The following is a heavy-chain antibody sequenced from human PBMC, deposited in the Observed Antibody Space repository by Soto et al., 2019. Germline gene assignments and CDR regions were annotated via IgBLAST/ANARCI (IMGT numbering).Heavy chain of an antibody. D-gene: IGHD3-3*01. CDR2: MNPNSGNT. CDR3: ARGTRRLVEWLFYESYYYGIDV. CDR1: GYTFTSYD. J-gene: IGHJ6*02. Sequence: QVQLVQSGAEVKKPGASVKVSCKASGYTFTSYDINWVRQATGQGLEWMGWMNPNSGNTGYAQKFQGRVTITRNTSISTAYKALNSLRSKDTAVYYCARGTRRLVEWLFYESYYYGIDVCGQGTTVTVSS. V-gene: IGHV1-8*01.